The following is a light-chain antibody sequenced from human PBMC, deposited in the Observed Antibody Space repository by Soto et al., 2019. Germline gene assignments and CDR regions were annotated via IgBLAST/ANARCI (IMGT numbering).Light chain of an antibody. CDR1: SGHSSYI. CDR2: LEGSGSY. CDR3: ETWDSSTHGGV. J-gene: IGLJ2*01. Sequence: QLVLTQSSSASASLGSSVKLTCTLSSGHSSYIIAWHQQQPGKAPRYLMKLEGSGSYNKGSGVPDRFSGSSSGADRYLTISNLQSEDEADYYCETWDSSTHGGVFGGGTQLTVL. V-gene: IGLV4-60*03.